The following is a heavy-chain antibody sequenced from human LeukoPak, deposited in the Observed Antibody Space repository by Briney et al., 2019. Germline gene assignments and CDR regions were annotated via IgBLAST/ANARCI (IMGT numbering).Heavy chain of an antibody. CDR3: AVRDQGDAFDI. CDR2: INPNSGGT. Sequence: GASVKVSCKASGYTFSDYYMHWVRQAPGQGLEWMGWINPNSGGTNYAQKFQGRVTMTRDTSISTAYMELSRLSSDDTAVYYCAVRDQGDAFDIWAKGQWSPSLQ. J-gene: IGHJ3*02. CDR1: GYTFSDYY. V-gene: IGHV1-2*02.